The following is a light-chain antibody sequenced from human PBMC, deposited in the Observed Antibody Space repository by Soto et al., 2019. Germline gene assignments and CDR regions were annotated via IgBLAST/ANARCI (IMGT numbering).Light chain of an antibody. J-gene: IGKJ4*01. CDR3: HQYGNTPLT. CDR1: QSVRTDY. Sequence: EIVLTQSPGTLSLSPGDRATLSCRASQSVRTDYFAWYQQKPGQPPRVILYAVSTRATGIPDKFSGSGSGTDFTLAISRLEPDDFGLYDCHQYGNTPLTFGGGTKLEI. V-gene: IGKV3-20*01. CDR2: AVS.